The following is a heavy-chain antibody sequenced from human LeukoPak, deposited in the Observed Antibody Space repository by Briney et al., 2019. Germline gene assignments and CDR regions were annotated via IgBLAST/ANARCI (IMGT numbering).Heavy chain of an antibody. Sequence: GGSLRLSCAASGFTFSNSWMTWVRQAPGKGLEWVASISQDGGNKQYAESIKGRLTISRDNVKNSLYLEINSLRADDTAIYYCAKDDSNNYYEYWGQGTLVTVSA. J-gene: IGHJ4*02. V-gene: IGHV3-7*01. D-gene: IGHD2-15*01. CDR3: AKDDSNNYYEY. CDR2: ISQDGGNK. CDR1: GFTFSNSW.